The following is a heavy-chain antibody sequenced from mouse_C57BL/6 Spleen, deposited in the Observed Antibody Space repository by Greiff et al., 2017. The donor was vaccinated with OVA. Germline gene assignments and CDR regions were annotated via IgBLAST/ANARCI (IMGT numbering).Heavy chain of an antibody. CDR2: IDPETGGT. Sequence: VQLQQSGAELVRPGASVTLSCKASGYTFTDYEMHWVKQTPVHGLEWIGAIDPETGGTAYNQKFKGKAILTADKSSSTAYMELRSLTSEDSAVYYCTRGRWLLHAMDYWGQGTSVTVSS. J-gene: IGHJ4*01. CDR1: GYTFTDYE. CDR3: TRGRWLLHAMDY. V-gene: IGHV1-15*01. D-gene: IGHD2-3*01.